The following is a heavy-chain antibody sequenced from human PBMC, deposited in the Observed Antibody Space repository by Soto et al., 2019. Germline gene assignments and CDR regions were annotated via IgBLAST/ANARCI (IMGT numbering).Heavy chain of an antibody. J-gene: IGHJ5*02. D-gene: IGHD6-19*01. CDR2: IYYSGST. Sequence: LSLTCSVSGGSINSSSYFWGWVRQPPGKGLEWIGSIYYSGSTYYDPSLRSRVTISVDTSKNQFSLKLSSVTAADTAVFYCARHYSSGSRNWFDPWGQGTLVTVSS. CDR1: GGSINSSSYF. V-gene: IGHV4-39*01. CDR3: ARHYSSGSRNWFDP.